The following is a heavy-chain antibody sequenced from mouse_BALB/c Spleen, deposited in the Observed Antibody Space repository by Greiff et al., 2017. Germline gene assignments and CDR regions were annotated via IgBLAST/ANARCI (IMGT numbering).Heavy chain of an antibody. CDR2: ISYSGST. CDR3: ARLAMITPFAY. J-gene: IGHJ3*01. Sequence: EVQLVESGPGLVKPSQSLSLTCTVTGYSITSDYAWNWIRQFPGNKLEWMGYISYSGSTSYNPSLKSRISITRDTSKNQFFLQLNSVTTEDTATYYCARLAMITPFAYWGQGTLVTVSA. V-gene: IGHV3-2*02. CDR1: GYSITSDYA. D-gene: IGHD2-4*01.